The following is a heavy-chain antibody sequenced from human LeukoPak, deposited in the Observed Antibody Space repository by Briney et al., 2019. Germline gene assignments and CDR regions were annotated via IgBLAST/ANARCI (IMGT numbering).Heavy chain of an antibody. CDR2: IIPIFGTA. Sequence: ASVRVSCKASGGTFISYAISWVRQAPGQGLEWMGGIIPIFGTANYAQKFQGRVTITADESTSTAYMELSSLRSEDTAVYYCARAPSEYYDFWSGYYTDYGMDVWGQGTTVTVSS. CDR3: ARAPSEYYDFWSGYYTDYGMDV. CDR1: GGTFISYA. J-gene: IGHJ6*02. D-gene: IGHD3-3*01. V-gene: IGHV1-69*13.